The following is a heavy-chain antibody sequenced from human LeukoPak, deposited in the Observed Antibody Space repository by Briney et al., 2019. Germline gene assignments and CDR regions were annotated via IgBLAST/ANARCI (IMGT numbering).Heavy chain of an antibody. CDR3: ARDPSRSCAGGNCFSS. V-gene: IGHV4-39*07. J-gene: IGHJ5*02. D-gene: IGHD2-15*01. CDR1: GDSISTSSYY. CDR2: VFFSGNT. Sequence: SETLSLTCTVSGDSISTSSYYWGWIRRPPGKGLEWIGSVFFSGNTYYEPSLKSRVTISVATSTNQFSLNVRSVSAADTAVYYCARDPSRSCAGGNCFSSWGQGTLVIVSS.